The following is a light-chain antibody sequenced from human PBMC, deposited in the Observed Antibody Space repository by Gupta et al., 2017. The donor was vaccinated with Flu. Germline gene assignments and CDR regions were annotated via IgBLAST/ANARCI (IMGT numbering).Light chain of an antibody. J-gene: IGLJ1*01. CDR3: QAWDSSTCV. CDR1: ELGDKY. CDR2: KDS. V-gene: IGLV3-1*01. Sequence: SYELTQPPSVSVSPGQTASITCSGDELGDKYVCWYQQKPGQSPVLVIDKDSNRPSWTPERFSGCNSENTATLTINGTQASDEDYYYCQAWDSSTCVFGTGTKITVL.